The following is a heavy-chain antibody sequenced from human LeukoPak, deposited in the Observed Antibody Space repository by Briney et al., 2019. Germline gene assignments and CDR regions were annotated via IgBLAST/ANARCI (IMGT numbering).Heavy chain of an antibody. Sequence: GGSLRLSCAASGITFSSYATSWVRQAPGKGLEWVSGVSGSGGSTYYADSVKGRFTISRDNSKNTLYLQMNSLRAEDTAVYYCAKDLWDSGSQAYFDYWGQGTLVTVSS. V-gene: IGHV3-23*01. CDR1: GITFSSYA. CDR3: AKDLWDSGSQAYFDY. D-gene: IGHD3-10*01. J-gene: IGHJ4*02. CDR2: VSGSGGST.